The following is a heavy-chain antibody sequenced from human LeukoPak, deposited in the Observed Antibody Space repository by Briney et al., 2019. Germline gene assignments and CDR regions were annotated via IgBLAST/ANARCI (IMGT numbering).Heavy chain of an antibody. J-gene: IGHJ4*02. CDR3: AGGYGSSWSFDH. D-gene: IGHD2-2*01. CDR1: GVSIRSYY. V-gene: IGHV4-59*01. CDR2: MHHSGSS. Sequence: SETLSLTCTVSGVSIRSYYWNWVRQSPGRGLEWIGYMHHSGSSHYNPFLKSRVTISVDTSKNHFSLKLNSVTAAYTAVYYCAGGYGSSWSFDHWGQGTLATVSS.